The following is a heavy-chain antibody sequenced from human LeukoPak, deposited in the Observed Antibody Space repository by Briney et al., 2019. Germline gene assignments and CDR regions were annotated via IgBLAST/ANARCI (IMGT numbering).Heavy chain of an antibody. CDR1: GGTFISYA. Sequence: SVKVSCKASGGTFISYAISWVRQARGQGLEWMGRIIPIRGIANYAQKFQGRVTITADKSTSTAYMELSSLRSEDTAVYYCARDALYEMTNWFDPWGQGTLVTVSS. J-gene: IGHJ5*02. D-gene: IGHD2-8*01. V-gene: IGHV1-69*04. CDR3: ARDALYEMTNWFDP. CDR2: IIPIRGIA.